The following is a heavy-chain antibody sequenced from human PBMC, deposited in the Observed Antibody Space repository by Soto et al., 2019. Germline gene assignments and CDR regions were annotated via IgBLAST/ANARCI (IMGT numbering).Heavy chain of an antibody. CDR3: VLGGSFPGAYWFVDL. Sequence: VYLAQSGPEVKKPGSSVKLSCKSSGVTFSNSGISWVQQAPGQGLQWVGGIIPLFPRTDYAEKFQDRVTITADDSTKTAYMEMISLRSEDTAVYSCVLGGSFPGAYWFVDLWGRGTLVSVSS. CDR1: GVTFSNSG. D-gene: IGHD3-16*01. V-gene: IGHV1-69*01. CDR2: IIPLFPRT. J-gene: IGHJ2*01.